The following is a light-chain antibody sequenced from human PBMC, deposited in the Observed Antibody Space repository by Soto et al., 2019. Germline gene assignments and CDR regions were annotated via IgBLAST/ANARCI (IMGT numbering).Light chain of an antibody. CDR3: NSFRVSHLYV. CDR1: SSDLAIYNY. Sequence: QSVLTQPASVSGSPGQSITISCTGTSSDLAIYNYVSWYQQQPGKTPKLIIYQVTNRPSGVSDRFSASKSGNTASLTISGLQAEDEADYYCNSFRVSHLYVFGTGTKVTVL. V-gene: IGLV2-14*01. J-gene: IGLJ1*01. CDR2: QVT.